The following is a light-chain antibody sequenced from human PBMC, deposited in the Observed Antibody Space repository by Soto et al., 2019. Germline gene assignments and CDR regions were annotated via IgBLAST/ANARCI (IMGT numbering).Light chain of an antibody. CDR2: DVS. V-gene: IGKV1-33*01. CDR1: QNINKW. CDR3: QHYDNYSIT. Sequence: DIQMTQSPSSLSASVGDTVTITCQASQNINKWLNWYQQKPGKAPKLLIYDVSNLERGVPSRFSGSGSGTQFTLTIISLQPDDIATYYCQHYDNYSITFGQGTRLEIK. J-gene: IGKJ5*01.